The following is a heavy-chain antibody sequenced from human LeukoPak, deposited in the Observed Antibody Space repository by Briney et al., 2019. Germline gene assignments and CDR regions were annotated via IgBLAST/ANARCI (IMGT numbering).Heavy chain of an antibody. V-gene: IGHV3-48*03. D-gene: IGHD3-22*01. CDR3: ARASRYDGGGYGLDV. Sequence: GGSLRLPCAASAFTFSSYKMNWVRQAPGKGLEWVSYISSSAHTIYYADSVKGRFTISRDNAKNSLYLQMNSLRAEDTALYYCARASRYDGGGYGLDVWGQGTTVTVSS. J-gene: IGHJ6*02. CDR1: AFTFSSYK. CDR2: ISSSAHTI.